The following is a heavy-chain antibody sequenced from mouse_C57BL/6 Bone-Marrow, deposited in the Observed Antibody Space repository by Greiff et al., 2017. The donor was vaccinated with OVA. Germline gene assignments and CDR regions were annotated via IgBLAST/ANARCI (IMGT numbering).Heavy chain of an antibody. CDR2: INPYNGGT. D-gene: IGHD2-2*01. Sequence: EVQLQQSGPVLVKPGASVKMSCKASGYTFTDYYMNWVKQSHGKSLEWIGVINPYNGGTSYNQKFKGKATLTVDKSSSTAYMELNSLTSEDSAVYYCAREGYYGYDGLDYWGQGTTLTVSS. CDR3: AREGYYGYDGLDY. CDR1: GYTFTDYY. J-gene: IGHJ2*01. V-gene: IGHV1-19*01.